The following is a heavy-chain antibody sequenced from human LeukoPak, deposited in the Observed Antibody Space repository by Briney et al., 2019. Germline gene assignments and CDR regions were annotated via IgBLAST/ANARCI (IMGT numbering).Heavy chain of an antibody. Sequence: SETLSLTCTVSGGSISSYYWSWIRQPPGKGLEWIGEINHSGSTNYNPSLKSRVTISVDTSKNQFSLKLSSVTAADTAVYYCARSCSSTSCYDDYWGQGTLVTVSS. CDR3: ARSCSSTSCYDDY. J-gene: IGHJ4*02. V-gene: IGHV4-34*01. CDR1: GGSISSYY. CDR2: INHSGST. D-gene: IGHD2-2*01.